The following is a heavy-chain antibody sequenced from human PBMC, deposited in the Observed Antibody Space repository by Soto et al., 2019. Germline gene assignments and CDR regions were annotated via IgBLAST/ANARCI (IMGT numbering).Heavy chain of an antibody. J-gene: IGHJ1*01. CDR2: ISYEEWVI. D-gene: IGHD3-22*01. Sequence: QVHLVESGGGVVLPGGSLRVSCEASGFTFSGSIIHWVRQTPAKGLQWVGLISYEEWVIGYEASVKGRFTISRDNSKNTAYLQMTSLRLEDTAVYYCAIEDESSGRAGTFRHWGQGTLVTVSS. V-gene: IGHV3-30*04. CDR3: AIEDESSGRAGTFRH. CDR1: GFTFSGSI.